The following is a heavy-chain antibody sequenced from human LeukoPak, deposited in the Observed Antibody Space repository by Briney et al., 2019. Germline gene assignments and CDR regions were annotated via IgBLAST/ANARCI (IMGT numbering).Heavy chain of an antibody. CDR1: GGSISSGGYY. CDR3: ARPHGYSSSWYAFDI. V-gene: IGHV4-39*07. J-gene: IGHJ3*02. CDR2: INHSGST. Sequence: SETLSLTCTVSGGSISSGGYYWSWIRQPPGKGLEWIGEINHSGSTNYNPSLKSRVTISVDTSKNQFSLKLSSVTAADTAVYYCARPHGYSSSWYAFDIWGQGTMVTVSS. D-gene: IGHD6-13*01.